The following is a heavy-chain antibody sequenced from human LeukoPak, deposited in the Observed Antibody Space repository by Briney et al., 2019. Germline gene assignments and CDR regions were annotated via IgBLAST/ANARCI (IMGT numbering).Heavy chain of an antibody. V-gene: IGHV1-2*02. D-gene: IGHD3-9*01. CDR3: ARDYDILTGYFRGGFDY. CDR1: GYTFTGYY. CDR2: INPNSGGT. J-gene: IGHJ4*02. Sequence: ASVKVSCKASGYTFTGYYMHWVRQAPGQGLEWMGWINPNSGGTNYAQKFQGRVTMTRDTSISTAYMELNSLRAEDTAVYYCARDYDILTGYFRGGFDYWGQGTLVTVSS.